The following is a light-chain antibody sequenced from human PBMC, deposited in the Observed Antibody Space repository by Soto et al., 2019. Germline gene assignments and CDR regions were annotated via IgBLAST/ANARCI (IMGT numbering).Light chain of an antibody. CDR1: QGISDY. CDR3: QQTYSFPWT. Sequence: DIQMTRSPSSLSASVGDRVTISCRASQGISDYLSWFQQKPGEAPKLLIYTASTLQSGVPIRFSGAGSRTHFSLTISGLQPEDSATYYCQQTYSFPWTFGQGTKVDIK. J-gene: IGKJ1*01. CDR2: TAS. V-gene: IGKV1-39*01.